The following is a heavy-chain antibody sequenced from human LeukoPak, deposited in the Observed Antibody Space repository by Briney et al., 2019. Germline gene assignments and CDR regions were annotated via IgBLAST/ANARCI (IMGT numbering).Heavy chain of an antibody. Sequence: GESLKISCKGSGYSFTSYWIGWVRQMPGKGLEWMGIIYPGDSDTRYSPSFQGQVTISADKSISTAYLQWSSLKASDTAMYYSARWGPLVVVTDHFDYWGQGTLVAVSS. D-gene: IGHD2-15*01. CDR2: IYPGDSDT. CDR1: GYSFTSYW. CDR3: ARWGPLVVVTDHFDY. V-gene: IGHV5-51*01. J-gene: IGHJ4*02.